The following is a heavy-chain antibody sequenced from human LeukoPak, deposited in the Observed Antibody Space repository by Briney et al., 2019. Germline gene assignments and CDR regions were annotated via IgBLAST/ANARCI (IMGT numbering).Heavy chain of an antibody. D-gene: IGHD6-19*01. CDR1: GYTFTSYY. J-gene: IGHJ4*02. CDR2: INPSGGST. Sequence: GASVKVSCKASGYTFTSYYMHWGRQAPGQGLEWMGIINPSGGSTSYAQKFQGRVTMTRDTSTSTVYMELSSLRSEDTAVYYCARDGSRGSTSSGCYGGLGYWGQGTLVPSP. V-gene: IGHV1-46*01. CDR3: ARDGSRGSTSSGCYGGLGY.